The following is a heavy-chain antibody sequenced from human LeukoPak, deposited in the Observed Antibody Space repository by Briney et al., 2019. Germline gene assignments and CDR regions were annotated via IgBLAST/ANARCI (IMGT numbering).Heavy chain of an antibody. CDR1: GFTFSSYA. CDR3: AREDDFWSGYPSNFDY. V-gene: IGHV3-23*01. CDR2: ISGSGGST. Sequence: GGSLRLSCAASGFTFSSYAMSWVRQAPGKGLEWVSAISGSGGSTYYADSVKGRFTISRDNAKNSLYLQMNSLRAEDTAVYYCAREDDFWSGYPSNFDYWGQGTLVTVSS. D-gene: IGHD3-3*01. J-gene: IGHJ4*02.